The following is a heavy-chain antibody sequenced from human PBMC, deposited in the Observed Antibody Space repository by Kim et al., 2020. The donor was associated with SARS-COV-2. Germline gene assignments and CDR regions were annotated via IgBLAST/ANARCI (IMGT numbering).Heavy chain of an antibody. CDR3: ARSSSWDNGFDY. V-gene: IGHV4-39*01. Sequence: SETLSLTCTVSGGSISSNNYYWGWIRQPPGKGLEWIGSIYYSGTTYYNPSLKSRVTISVDTSKNQFSLNLTPVTAADTAVYYCARSSSWDNGFDYLGHGTLVTVSS. D-gene: IGHD2-2*01. CDR2: IYYSGTT. CDR1: GGSISSNNYY. J-gene: IGHJ4*01.